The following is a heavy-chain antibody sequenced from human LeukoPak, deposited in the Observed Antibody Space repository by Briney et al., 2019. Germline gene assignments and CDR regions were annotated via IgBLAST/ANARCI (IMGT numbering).Heavy chain of an antibody. CDR1: GGSFSGYY. V-gene: IGHV4-34*01. CDR3: VRVRTVTTAVGYYYGMDV. Sequence: PSETLSLTCAVYGGSFSGYYWSWIRQPPGKGLEWIGEINHSGSTNYNPSLKSRVTISVDTSKNQFSLKLSSVTAADTAVYYCVRVRTVTTAVGYYYGMDVWGQGTTVTVSS. CDR2: INHSGST. J-gene: IGHJ6*02. D-gene: IGHD4-17*01.